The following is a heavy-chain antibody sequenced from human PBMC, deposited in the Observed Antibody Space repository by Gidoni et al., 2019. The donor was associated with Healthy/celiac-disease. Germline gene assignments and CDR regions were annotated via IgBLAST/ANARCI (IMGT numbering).Heavy chain of an antibody. D-gene: IGHD6-13*01. CDR3: AEMSTTDGYSSSWPFYYYGMDV. V-gene: IGHV4-39*01. J-gene: IGHJ6*02. CDR2: IYYSGST. Sequence: QLQLQESGPGLVKPSETLSLTCTVSGGSISSSSYYWGWIRQPPGKGLEWIGSIYYSGSTYYNPSLKSRVTISVDTSKNQFSLKLSSVTAADTAVYYCAEMSTTDGYSSSWPFYYYGMDVWGQGTTVTVSS. CDR1: GGSISSSSYY.